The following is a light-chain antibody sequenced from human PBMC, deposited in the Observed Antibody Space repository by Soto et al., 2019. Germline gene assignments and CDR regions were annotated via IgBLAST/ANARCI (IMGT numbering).Light chain of an antibody. J-gene: IGLJ1*01. V-gene: IGLV2-23*02. CDR2: EVT. CDR3: CSFAGSGSPYV. Sequence: QSALTQPASVSGSPGQSITISCTGATSDVGSYSLVSWYQQHPGKVPKLLIYEVTKRPSGVSNRFSGSKPGNTASLTISGLQAEDEADYYCCSFAGSGSPYVFGTGTKVTVL. CDR1: TSDVGSYSL.